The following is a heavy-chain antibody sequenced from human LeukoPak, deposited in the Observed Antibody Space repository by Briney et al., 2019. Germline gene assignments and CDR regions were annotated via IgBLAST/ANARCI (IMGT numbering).Heavy chain of an antibody. J-gene: IGHJ5*02. CDR1: GFTFSSYS. Sequence: GGSLRLSCAASGFTFSSYSMNWVRQAPGKGLEWVSAISGSGGSTYYADSVKGRFTISRDNSKNTLYLQMNSLRAEDTAVYYCAKTGGGYSSSWYDWFDPWGQGTLVTVSS. CDR3: AKTGGGYSSSWYDWFDP. V-gene: IGHV3-23*01. D-gene: IGHD6-13*01. CDR2: ISGSGGST.